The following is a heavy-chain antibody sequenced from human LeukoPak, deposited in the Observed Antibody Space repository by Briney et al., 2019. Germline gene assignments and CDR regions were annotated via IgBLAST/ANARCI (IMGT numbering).Heavy chain of an antibody. Sequence: PGGSLRLSCAASGFTFSSYSMSWVRQAPGKGLEWVAFIRYDGSNKYYADSVKGRFTISRDNSKNTLYLQMNGLRAEDTAVYYCARRKAVAVDYWGQGTLVTVSS. D-gene: IGHD6-19*01. J-gene: IGHJ4*02. V-gene: IGHV3-33*08. CDR1: GFTFSSYS. CDR2: IRYDGSNK. CDR3: ARRKAVAVDY.